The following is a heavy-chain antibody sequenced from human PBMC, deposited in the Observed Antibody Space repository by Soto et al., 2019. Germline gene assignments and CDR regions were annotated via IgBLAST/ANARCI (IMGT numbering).Heavy chain of an antibody. D-gene: IGHD5-18*01. Sequence: SETLSLTCTVSGGSLSSGTYYWSWIRQHPGKGLEWIGYIHYSGSAYYNPSLKSRATISIDTSKNQFSLRLTSLTAADTAVYYCARDQGGYGYVDYFDYWGQGTLVTVSS. CDR2: IHYSGSA. J-gene: IGHJ4*02. CDR3: ARDQGGYGYVDYFDY. CDR1: GGSLSSGTYY. V-gene: IGHV4-31*03.